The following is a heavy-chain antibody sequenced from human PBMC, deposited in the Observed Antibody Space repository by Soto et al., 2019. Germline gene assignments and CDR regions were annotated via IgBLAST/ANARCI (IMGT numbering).Heavy chain of an antibody. Sequence: ASVKVSCKASGCTFTSYGISWVRQAPGQGLEWMGWISAYNGNTNYAQKLQGRVTMTTDTSTSTAYMELRSLRSDDTAVYYCARDRPTIFGVVQNWFDPWGQGTLVTVSS. CDR3: ARDRPTIFGVVQNWFDP. D-gene: IGHD3-3*01. V-gene: IGHV1-18*01. J-gene: IGHJ5*02. CDR2: ISAYNGNT. CDR1: GCTFTSYG.